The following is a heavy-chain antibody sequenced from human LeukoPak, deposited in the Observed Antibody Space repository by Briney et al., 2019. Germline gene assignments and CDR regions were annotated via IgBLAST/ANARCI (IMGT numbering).Heavy chain of an antibody. CDR1: GFTVSSNS. Sequence: PGGSLRLSCTVSGFTVSSNSMSWVRQAPGRGLEWVSFIYSDNTHYSDSVKGRFTISRDNSKNTLYLQMSSLRAEGTAVYYCARVGGGGVYYDSSGYYPFDYWGQGTLVTVSS. CDR3: ARVGGGGVYYDSSGYYPFDY. J-gene: IGHJ4*02. CDR2: IYSDNT. V-gene: IGHV3-53*01. D-gene: IGHD3-22*01.